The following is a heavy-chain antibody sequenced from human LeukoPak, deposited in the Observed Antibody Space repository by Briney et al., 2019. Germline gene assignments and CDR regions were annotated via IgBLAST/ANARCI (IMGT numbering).Heavy chain of an antibody. Sequence: SQTLSLTCAVSGDSVSSNSAAWNWVRQSPWRGLEWLGRTYYRSKWYNDYAVSVKSRITINPDTSKNQFSLQLNSVTPEDTAVYYCARIYFAAGGFDYWGQGTLVTVSS. J-gene: IGHJ4*02. CDR1: GDSVSSNSAA. CDR2: TYYRSKWYN. V-gene: IGHV6-1*01. CDR3: ARIYFAAGGFDY. D-gene: IGHD3-9*01.